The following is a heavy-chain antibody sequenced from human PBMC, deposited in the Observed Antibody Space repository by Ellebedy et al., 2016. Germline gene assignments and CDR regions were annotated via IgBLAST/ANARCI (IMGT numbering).Heavy chain of an antibody. CDR1: GFTFSSYW. Sequence: GESLKISXAASGFTFSSYWMSWVRQAPGKGLEWVANIKQDGSEKYYVDSVKGRFTISRDNAKNSLYLQMNSLRAEDTAVYYCAEGGSWPASDAFDIWGQGTMVTVSS. D-gene: IGHD2-15*01. V-gene: IGHV3-7*01. CDR2: IKQDGSEK. CDR3: AEGGSWPASDAFDI. J-gene: IGHJ3*02.